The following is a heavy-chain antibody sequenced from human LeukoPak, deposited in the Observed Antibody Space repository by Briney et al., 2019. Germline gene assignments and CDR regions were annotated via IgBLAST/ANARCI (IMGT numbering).Heavy chain of an antibody. CDR3: ARASNARYCSGGSCRGYYYGMDV. CDR1: GGSISSGDYY. V-gene: IGHV4-30-4*08. Sequence: SQTLSLTCTVSGGSISSGDYYWSWIRQPPGKGLEWIGYIYYSGSTYYNPSLKSRVTISVDTSKNQFSLKLRSVTAADTAVYYCARASNARYCSGGSCRGYYYGMDVWGQGTTVTVSS. D-gene: IGHD2-15*01. J-gene: IGHJ6*02. CDR2: IYYSGST.